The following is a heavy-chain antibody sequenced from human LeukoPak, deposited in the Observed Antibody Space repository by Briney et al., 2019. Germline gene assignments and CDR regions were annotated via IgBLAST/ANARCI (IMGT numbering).Heavy chain of an antibody. CDR3: AKDRHAPGRYCSSTTCFPFDS. Sequence: GGSLRLSCAASGFTFSNYGMSWVRQAPGKGLEWVSAISGSGGSTYYADSVKGRFTISRDNSKSTLYLQMNSLRAEDTAVYYCAKDRHAPGRYCSSTTCFPFDSWGQGTLVTVSS. V-gene: IGHV3-23*01. J-gene: IGHJ5*01. CDR2: ISGSGGST. D-gene: IGHD2-2*01. CDR1: GFTFSNYG.